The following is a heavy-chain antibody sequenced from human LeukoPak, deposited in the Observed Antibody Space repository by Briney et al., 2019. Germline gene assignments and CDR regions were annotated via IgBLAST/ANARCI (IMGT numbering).Heavy chain of an antibody. CDR3: AEQGTALLDI. CDR2: INHSGST. D-gene: IGHD6-13*01. V-gene: IGHV4-34*01. Sequence: KASETLSLTCAVYGGSFSTYYWSWIRQPPGKGLEWIGEINHSGSTNYNPSLKSRVTISVDTSKNQFSLKLSSVTAADTAVYYCAEQGTALLDIWGQGTMVTVSS. J-gene: IGHJ3*02. CDR1: GGSFSTYY.